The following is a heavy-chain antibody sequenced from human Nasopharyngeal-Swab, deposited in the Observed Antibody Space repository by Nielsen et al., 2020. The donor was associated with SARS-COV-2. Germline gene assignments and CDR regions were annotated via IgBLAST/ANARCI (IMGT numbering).Heavy chain of an antibody. CDR2: IWNDGSNK. CDR3: ARDLKIAYGDSDYFDY. J-gene: IGHJ4*02. D-gene: IGHD4-17*01. Sequence: GESLKISCAASGFTFSSYCMHWVRQAPGKGLEWVAVIWNDGSNKYYADSVKGRFTISRDNSKNTLYLQMNSLRAEDTAVYYCARDLKIAYGDSDYFDYWGQGTLVTVSS. V-gene: IGHV3-33*08. CDR1: GFTFSSYC.